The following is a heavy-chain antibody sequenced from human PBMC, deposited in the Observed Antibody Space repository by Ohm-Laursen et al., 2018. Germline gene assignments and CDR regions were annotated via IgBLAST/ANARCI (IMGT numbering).Heavy chain of an antibody. J-gene: IGHJ3*02. CDR1: GFTFSSYA. V-gene: IGHV3-11*01. Sequence: GSLRLSCTASGFTFSSYAMSWIRQAPGQGLEWVSYISSTGITKSYADSVKGRFTISRDNAKSSLYLQMNSLKAGDTAVYYCARETSYSFDIWGQGTMVTVSS. CDR3: ARETSYSFDI. CDR2: ISSTGITK. D-gene: IGHD1-26*01.